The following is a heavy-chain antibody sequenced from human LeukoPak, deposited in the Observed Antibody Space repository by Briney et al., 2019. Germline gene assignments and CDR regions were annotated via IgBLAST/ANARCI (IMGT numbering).Heavy chain of an antibody. D-gene: IGHD2-2*01. V-gene: IGHV3-7*01. Sequence: GGSLRLSCAASGFTFSSYWMSWVRQAPGKGLEWVANIKQDGSEKYYVDSVKGRFTISRDNAMNSLYLQMNSLRAEDTAVYYCARVESYCSSTSCYYYYYYMDVWGKGTTVTVSS. CDR1: GFTFSSYW. CDR3: ARVESYCSSTSCYYYYYYMDV. J-gene: IGHJ6*03. CDR2: IKQDGSEK.